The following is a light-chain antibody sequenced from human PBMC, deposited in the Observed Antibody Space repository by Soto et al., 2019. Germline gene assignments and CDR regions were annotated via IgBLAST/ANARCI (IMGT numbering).Light chain of an antibody. Sequence: QSVLTQTPSVSGTPGQRVAISCSGSSSNIGRNHVYWYQQLPGTAPKVLIYGADQRPSGDPDRFSGSRSGTSASLAISGLRSEDEAEYHCAAWDDSLSGPVFGGGTKLTVL. J-gene: IGLJ3*02. CDR1: SSNIGRNH. CDR2: GAD. CDR3: AAWDDSLSGPV. V-gene: IGLV1-47*02.